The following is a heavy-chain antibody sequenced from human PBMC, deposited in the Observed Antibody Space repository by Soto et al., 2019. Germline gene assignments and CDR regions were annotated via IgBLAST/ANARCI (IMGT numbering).Heavy chain of an antibody. Sequence: SETLSLTCTVSGGSISSYYWSWIRQPPGKGLEWIGYIYYSGSTNYNPSLKSRVTISVDTSKNQFSLKLSSVTAADTAVYYCARGWEYYDYIWGSYRRVFGAFDIWGQGTMVTVSS. CDR3: ARGWEYYDYIWGSYRRVFGAFDI. CDR1: GGSISSYY. J-gene: IGHJ3*02. V-gene: IGHV4-59*01. CDR2: IYYSGST. D-gene: IGHD3-16*02.